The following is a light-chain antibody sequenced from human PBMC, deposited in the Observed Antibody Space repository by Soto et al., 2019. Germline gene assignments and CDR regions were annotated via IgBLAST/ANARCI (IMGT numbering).Light chain of an antibody. V-gene: IGLV2-14*01. J-gene: IGLJ3*02. Sequence: QSVLTQPVSVSGSPGQAITISCTGTSSDVGYYDYVSWFQQHPNKAPKLMIYEVSKCPSGVSNRFSGSRSGNTASLTISGLQAEDEADYYCASFTDTNTWVFGGGTKLTVL. CDR3: ASFTDTNTWV. CDR2: EVS. CDR1: SSDVGYYDY.